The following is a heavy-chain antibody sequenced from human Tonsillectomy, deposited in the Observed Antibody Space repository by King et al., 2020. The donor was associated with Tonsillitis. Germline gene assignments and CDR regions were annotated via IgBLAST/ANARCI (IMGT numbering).Heavy chain of an antibody. Sequence: VQLVESGGGLIQPGGSLRLSCAASGFTVSSNYMSWVRQAPGEGLGWVSVIYGGGSTSYADSVRGRFAFSRDNSKNTLYLQMNSLGAEDTAGDYCARGLHYYDNSDYDAFDMWGQGTMVTVTS. CDR2: IYGGGST. CDR1: GFTVSSNY. CDR3: ARGLHYYDNSDYDAFDM. V-gene: IGHV3-53*01. J-gene: IGHJ3*02. D-gene: IGHD3-22*01.